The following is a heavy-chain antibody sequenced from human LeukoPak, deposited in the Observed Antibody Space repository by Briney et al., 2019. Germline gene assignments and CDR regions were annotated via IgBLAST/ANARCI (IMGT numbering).Heavy chain of an antibody. CDR3: AGSYVGRSFDY. CDR1: GFTVSSNY. D-gene: IGHD3-16*01. Sequence: PGGSLRLSCVASGFTVSSNYMNWVRQAPGKGLEWVSAIYSGGSTYYADSVKGRFTISRDSSKNTLYLQMNSLRAEDTAVYYCAGSYVGRSFDYWGQGTLVTVSS. V-gene: IGHV3-66*01. J-gene: IGHJ4*02. CDR2: IYSGGST.